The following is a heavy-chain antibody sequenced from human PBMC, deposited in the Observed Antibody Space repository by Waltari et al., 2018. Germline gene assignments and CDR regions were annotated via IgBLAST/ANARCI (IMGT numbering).Heavy chain of an antibody. D-gene: IGHD1-26*01. CDR2: IYYSGTT. CDR1: GGPISSADYY. J-gene: IGHJ2*01. V-gene: IGHV4-31*03. CDR3: ARDIRGRGYVDL. Sequence: QVQLQESGPGLVKPSQTLSLTCTVSGGPISSADYYWSWIRQHPGKGLEWIGYIYYSGTTYYNPSLKSRVTVSIDTSKNQFSLKLISVTAADTAVFYCARDIRGRGYVDLWGRGTLVTVSS.